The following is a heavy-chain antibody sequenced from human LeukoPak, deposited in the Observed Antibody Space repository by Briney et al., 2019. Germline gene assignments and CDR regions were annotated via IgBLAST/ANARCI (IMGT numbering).Heavy chain of an antibody. CDR2: INPNSGGT. CDR3: ARDQYYDILTGYYAAPTPDY. J-gene: IGHJ4*02. V-gene: IGHV1-2*02. Sequence: ASVKVSRKASGYTFTGYYMHWVRQAPGQGLEWMGWINPNSGGTNYAQKFQGRVTMTRDTSISTAYMELSRLRSDDTAVYYCARDQYYDILTGYYAAPTPDYWGQGTLVTVSS. D-gene: IGHD3-9*01. CDR1: GYTFTGYY.